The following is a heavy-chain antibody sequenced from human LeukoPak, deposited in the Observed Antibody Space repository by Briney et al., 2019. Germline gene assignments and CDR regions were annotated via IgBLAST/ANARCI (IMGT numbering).Heavy chain of an antibody. CDR1: GFTVSSNS. Sequence: GGSLRLSCTVSGFTVSSNSMSWFRQAPGKGLEWVGFIRSKAYGGTTEYAASVKGRFTISRDDSKSIAYLQMNSLKTEDTAVYYCTRAGFGVGDSSFDYWGQGTLVTVSS. J-gene: IGHJ4*02. CDR2: IRSKAYGGTT. V-gene: IGHV3-49*03. D-gene: IGHD3-10*01. CDR3: TRAGFGVGDSSFDY.